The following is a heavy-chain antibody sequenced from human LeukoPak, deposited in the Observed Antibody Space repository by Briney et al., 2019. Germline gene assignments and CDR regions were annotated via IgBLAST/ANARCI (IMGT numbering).Heavy chain of an antibody. D-gene: IGHD3-22*01. Sequence: ESGPTLVNPTQTLTLTCTFSGFSLNTRGVDVGWIRQPPGRALEWLALIYWDDDRRYSPSLKSRLTITKDTSKNQVVLTMTNMDPVDTATYFCAHRKNYYDSSVFDNWGQGTLVTVSS. CDR3: AHRKNYYDSSVFDN. J-gene: IGHJ4*02. CDR2: IYWDDDR. CDR1: GFSLNTRGVD. V-gene: IGHV2-5*02.